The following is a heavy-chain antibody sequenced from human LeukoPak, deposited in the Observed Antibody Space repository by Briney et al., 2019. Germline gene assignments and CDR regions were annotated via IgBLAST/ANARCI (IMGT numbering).Heavy chain of an antibody. CDR2: IYTSGST. V-gene: IGHV4-4*07. D-gene: IGHD3-10*01. CDR1: GGSISSYY. CDR3: AREEYYGSGRYYYYYMDV. J-gene: IGHJ6*03. Sequence: SETLSLTCTVSGGSISSYYWSWIRQPAGKGLEWIGRIYTSGSTNYNPSLKSRVTMSVDTSKNQFSLKLSSVTAADTAVYYCAREEYYGSGRYYYYYMDVWGKGTTVTISS.